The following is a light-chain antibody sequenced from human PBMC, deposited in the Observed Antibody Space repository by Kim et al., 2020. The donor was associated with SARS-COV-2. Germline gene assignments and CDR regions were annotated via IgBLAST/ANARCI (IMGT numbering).Light chain of an antibody. CDR3: QQSASFPLT. V-gene: IGKV1D-12*01. J-gene: IGKJ4*01. Sequence: ASVGDRVIITCRASQGISRWLAWYQQKPGQAPLLLISITSSLQSGVPSRFSGSGSGTEFTLTISSLQPEDFATYYCQQSASFPLTFGGGTKVDIK. CDR2: ITS. CDR1: QGISRW.